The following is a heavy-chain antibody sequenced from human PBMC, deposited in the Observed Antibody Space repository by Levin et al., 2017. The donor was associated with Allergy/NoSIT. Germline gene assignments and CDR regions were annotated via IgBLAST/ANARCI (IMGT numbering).Heavy chain of an antibody. Sequence: GGSLRLSCAASGFTFSSYAMHWVRQAPGKGLEWVAVISYDGSNKYYADSVKGRFTISRDNSKNTLYLQMNSLRAEDTAVYYCARDLGDCTNGVCYVTNYYYYGMDVWGQGTTVTVSS. CDR1: GFTFSSYA. J-gene: IGHJ6*02. CDR2: ISYDGSNK. CDR3: ARDLGDCTNGVCYVTNYYYYGMDV. D-gene: IGHD2-8*01. V-gene: IGHV3-30*04.